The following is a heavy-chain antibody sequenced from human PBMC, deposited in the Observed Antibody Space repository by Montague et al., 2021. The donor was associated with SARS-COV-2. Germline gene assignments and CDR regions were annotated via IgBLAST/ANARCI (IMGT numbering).Heavy chain of an antibody. CDR3: ARGPVGVAARLRCYFDQ. Sequence: SETLSLTCAVYGGSLSGDHWSWIRQPPGKGLEWIGEVNHSGHTNYNVSLKSRVTMSVDTSKSQFSLKVRPVTAADTAVYYCARGPVGVAARLRCYFDQWGQGTLVTVSS. V-gene: IGHV4-34*01. CDR2: VNHSGHT. CDR1: GGSLSGDH. D-gene: IGHD6-6*01. J-gene: IGHJ4*02.